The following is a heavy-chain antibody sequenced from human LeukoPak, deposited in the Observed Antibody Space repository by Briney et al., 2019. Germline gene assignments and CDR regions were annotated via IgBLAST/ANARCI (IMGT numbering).Heavy chain of an antibody. D-gene: IGHD3-22*01. CDR2: IWYDGSNK. CDR1: GFTFSSYG. V-gene: IGHV3-33*01. Sequence: GGSLRLSCAASGFTFSSYGMHWVRQAPGKGLEWVAVIWYDGSNKYYADSVKGRFTISRDNAKNSLYLQMNSLRAEDTAVYYCAREFPYYYDGSGYLYYFDYWGQGTLVTVSS. J-gene: IGHJ4*02. CDR3: AREFPYYYDGSGYLYYFDY.